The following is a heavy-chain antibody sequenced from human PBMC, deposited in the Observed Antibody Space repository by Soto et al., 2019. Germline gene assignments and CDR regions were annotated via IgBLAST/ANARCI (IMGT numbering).Heavy chain of an antibody. V-gene: IGHV1-18*01. Sequence: ASVKVSCKTSGCTVSNYGSTWVRQAPGQPLEWLGWISLYSDGTNYAQKFQGRVSMTTDTSTTKAYMELRSLRSDDTAVYYCARVVPGAEAWFGPWGQGTLVTVSS. CDR2: ISLYSDGT. CDR1: GCTVSNYG. J-gene: IGHJ5*02. D-gene: IGHD2-2*01. CDR3: ARVVPGAEAWFGP.